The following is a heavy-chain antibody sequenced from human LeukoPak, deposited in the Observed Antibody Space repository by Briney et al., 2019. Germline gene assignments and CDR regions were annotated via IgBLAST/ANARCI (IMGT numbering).Heavy chain of an antibody. CDR2: IYYSGST. J-gene: IGHJ4*02. D-gene: IGHD1-26*01. V-gene: IGHV4-59*01. Sequence: SETLSLTCTVSGGSISSYYWSWIRQPPGRGLEWIGYIYYSGSTNYNPSLKSRVTISVDTSKNQFSLKLSSVTAADTAVYYCARDGGSYYFDYWGQGTLVTVSS. CDR3: ARDGGSYYFDY. CDR1: GGSISSYY.